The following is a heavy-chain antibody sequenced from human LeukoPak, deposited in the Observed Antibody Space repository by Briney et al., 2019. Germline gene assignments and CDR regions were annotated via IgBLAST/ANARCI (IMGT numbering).Heavy chain of an antibody. J-gene: IGHJ6*04. V-gene: IGHV4-4*02. Sequence: SGTLSLTCAVSGGSISSSNWWSWVRQPPGKGLEWIGEIYHSGSTNYNPSLKSQVTISVDKSKNQFSLKLSSVTAADTAVYYCARIPPSYSGYDSPNYYYYYGMDVWGKGTTVTVSS. CDR2: IYHSGST. D-gene: IGHD5-12*01. CDR1: GGSISSSNW. CDR3: ARIPPSYSGYDSPNYYYYYGMDV.